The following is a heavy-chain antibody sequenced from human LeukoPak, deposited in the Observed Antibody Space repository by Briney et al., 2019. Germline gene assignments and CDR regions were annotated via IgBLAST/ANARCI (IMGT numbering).Heavy chain of an antibody. CDR2: IIPILGIA. Sequence: ASVKVSCKASGGTFSSYAISWVRQAPGQGLEWMGRIIPILGIANYAQKFQGRVTITADKSTSTAYMELSSLRSEDTAVYYCAREDSPPGIECSSSGPLDYWGQGTLVTVSS. J-gene: IGHJ4*02. CDR3: AREDSPPGIECSSSGPLDY. D-gene: IGHD6-6*01. CDR1: GGTFSSYA. V-gene: IGHV1-69*04.